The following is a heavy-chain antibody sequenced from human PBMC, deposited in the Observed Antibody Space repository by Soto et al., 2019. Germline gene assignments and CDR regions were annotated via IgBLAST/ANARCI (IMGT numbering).Heavy chain of an antibody. Sequence: QVQLQESGPGLVKPSETLSLTCTVSGDSISSYYWSWIRQPPGKGLEWIGYIHYSGSTSYKPSLRSRVTISADTPKNQFSLKLSSVTAADTAVYYCARYPHYDDYYYGLDVWGQGTTVIVSS. J-gene: IGHJ6*02. CDR2: IHYSGST. V-gene: IGHV4-59*01. D-gene: IGHD5-12*01. CDR1: GDSISSYY. CDR3: ARYPHYDDYYYGLDV.